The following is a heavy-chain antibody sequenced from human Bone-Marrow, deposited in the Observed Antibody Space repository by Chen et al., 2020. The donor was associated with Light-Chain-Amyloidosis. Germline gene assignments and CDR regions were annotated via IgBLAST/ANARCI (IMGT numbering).Heavy chain of an antibody. J-gene: IGHJ4*02. D-gene: IGHD3-10*01. CDR3: ARERNGRGLDC. CDR2: ISYEGSRV. V-gene: IGHV3-30*03. Sequence: VESGGGVVQPGRSLRLSCAASGFTFSSYAMYWVRQAPGKGLEWLAFISYEGSRVSYAGSQKDRFTISRDRSKKELYLQMNSLRPEDTALYYGARERNGRGLDCWGQGTLVSVST. CDR1: GFTFSSYA.